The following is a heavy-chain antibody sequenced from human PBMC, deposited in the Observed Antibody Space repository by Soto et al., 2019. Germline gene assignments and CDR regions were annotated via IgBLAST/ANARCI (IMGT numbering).Heavy chain of an antibody. Sequence: SETLSLTCTVSGGSVSSGSYYWSWIRQPPGKGLEWIGYIYYSGSTNYNPSLKRRVTISVDTSKNQFSLKLSSVTAADTAVYYCARASGFIGNYYGMDVWGQGTTVTVSS. CDR2: IYYSGST. CDR3: ARASGFIGNYYGMDV. J-gene: IGHJ6*02. CDR1: GGSVSSGSYY. V-gene: IGHV4-61*01. D-gene: IGHD3-22*01.